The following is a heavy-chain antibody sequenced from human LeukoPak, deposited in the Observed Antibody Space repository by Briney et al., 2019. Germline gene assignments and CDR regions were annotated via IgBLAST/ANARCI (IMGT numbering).Heavy chain of an antibody. CDR1: GFTFSSYS. D-gene: IGHD6-19*01. Sequence: PGRSLRLSCAASGFTFSSYSMNWVRQAPGKGLEWVSSISRAGDYSYSEDSVKGRFTISRDNAKDSLYLQLNSLRAEDTAIYYCARDLMAVAGTGFDYWGQGALVTVSS. V-gene: IGHV3-21*01. CDR2: ISRAGDYS. J-gene: IGHJ4*02. CDR3: ARDLMAVAGTGFDY.